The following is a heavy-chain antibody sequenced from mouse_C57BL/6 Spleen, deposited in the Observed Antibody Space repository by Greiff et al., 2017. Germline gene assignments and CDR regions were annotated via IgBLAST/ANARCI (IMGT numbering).Heavy chain of an antibody. D-gene: IGHD2-4*01. V-gene: IGHV5-17*01. Sequence: EVKLQESGGGLVKPGGSLKLSCAASGFTFSDYGMHWVRQAPEKGLEWVAYISSGSSTIYYADTVKGRFTISRDNAKNTLFLQMTSLRSEDTAMYYCASHYDYDAGYAMDYWGQGTSVTVSS. CDR2: ISSGSSTI. J-gene: IGHJ4*01. CDR3: ASHYDYDAGYAMDY. CDR1: GFTFSDYG.